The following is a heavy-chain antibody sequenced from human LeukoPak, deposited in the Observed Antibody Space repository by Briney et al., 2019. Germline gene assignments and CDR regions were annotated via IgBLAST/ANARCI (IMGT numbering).Heavy chain of an antibody. CDR2: ISSSSSYI. CDR1: GFTFSSYS. V-gene: IGHV3-21*01. J-gene: IGHJ4*02. CDR3: ARGGVSKESDY. Sequence: GGSLRLSCAASGFTFSSYSMNWVRQAPGKGLEWVSSISSSSSYIYYADSVKGRFTISRDNAKNSLYLQMNSLRAEDTAVYYCARGGVSKESDYWGQGTLVTVSS. D-gene: IGHD3-10*01.